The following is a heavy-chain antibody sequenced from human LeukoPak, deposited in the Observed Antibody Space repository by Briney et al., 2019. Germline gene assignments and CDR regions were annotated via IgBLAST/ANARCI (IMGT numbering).Heavy chain of an antibody. V-gene: IGHV1-69*06. Sequence: SVKVSCKASTGTFSSDGISWVRQAPGQELEWMGRIFPMYDTSSYPENLQGRVTISADKSTGTSYMELSSLTSGDTAVYFCVRDYDSSGPQKNYFDFWGRGTLITVSS. CDR3: VRDYDSSGPQKNYFDF. CDR2: IFPMYDTS. CDR1: TGTFSSDG. J-gene: IGHJ4*02. D-gene: IGHD3-16*01.